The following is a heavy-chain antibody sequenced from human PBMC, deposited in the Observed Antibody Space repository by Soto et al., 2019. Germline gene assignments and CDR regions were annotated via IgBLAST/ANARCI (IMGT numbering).Heavy chain of an antibody. Sequence: PGESLKISCQASGYIFSNFWIAWCLQMRVEGLEWLGIIYPDDSDTRYSPSFLGQVTISADKSIKTTYLQWSSLKASDTAIYFCASSVLVTSTMNYFDLWGQGTLVTVSS. V-gene: IGHV5-51*01. CDR3: ASSVLVTSTMNYFDL. D-gene: IGHD2-8*02. J-gene: IGHJ4*02. CDR2: IYPDDSDT. CDR1: GYIFSNFW.